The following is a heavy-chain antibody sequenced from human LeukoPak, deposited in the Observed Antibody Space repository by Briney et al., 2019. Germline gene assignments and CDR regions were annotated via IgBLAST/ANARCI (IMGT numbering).Heavy chain of an antibody. D-gene: IGHD5-18*01. CDR3: AKAGVNSYGFNYFYYMDV. J-gene: IGHJ6*03. V-gene: IGHV3-30*18. Sequence: PGGSLRLSCAASGFTFSDYYMSWIRQAPGKGLEWVAAISYDGSKKYYADSVKGRFTISRDNSKNTVYLQMNSLRAEDAAVYYCAKAGVNSYGFNYFYYMDVWGKGTTVTVSS. CDR2: ISYDGSKK. CDR1: GFTFSDYY.